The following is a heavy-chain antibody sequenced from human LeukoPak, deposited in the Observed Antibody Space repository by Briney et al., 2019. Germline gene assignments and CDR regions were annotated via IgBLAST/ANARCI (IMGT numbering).Heavy chain of an antibody. J-gene: IGHJ4*02. CDR1: GFTFSSYS. CDR3: AREDMLDY. CDR2: ISYDGGNQ. Sequence: GGSLRLSCAASGFTFSSYSMHWVRQAPGKGLEWVAIISYDGGNQYYADSVKGRFTTSRDDSKNTLSLQMNSLRAEDTAVYYCAREDMLDYWGQGTLVTVSS. V-gene: IGHV3-30-3*01. D-gene: IGHD2-15*01.